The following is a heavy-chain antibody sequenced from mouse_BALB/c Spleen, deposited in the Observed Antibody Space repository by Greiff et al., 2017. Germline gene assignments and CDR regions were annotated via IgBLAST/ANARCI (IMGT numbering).Heavy chain of an antibody. CDR2: IDPSDSYT. V-gene: IGHV1S127*01. CDR3: TRKYDYAMDY. D-gene: IGHD2-10*02. CDR1: GYTFTSYW. J-gene: IGHJ4*01. Sequence: VQLQQSGAELVKPGASVKMSCKASGYTFTSYWMHWVKQRPGQGLEWIGVIDPSDSYTSYNQKFKGKATLTVDTSSSTAYMQLSSLTSEDSAVYYCTRKYDYAMDYWGQGTSVTVSS.